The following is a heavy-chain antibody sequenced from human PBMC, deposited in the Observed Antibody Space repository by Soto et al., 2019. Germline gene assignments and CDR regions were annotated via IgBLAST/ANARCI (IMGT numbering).Heavy chain of an antibody. CDR2: ISWNSGSI. V-gene: IGHV3-9*01. CDR1: GFTFDDYA. Sequence: EVQLVESGGGLVQPGRSLRLSCAASGFTFDDYAMHWVRQAPGKGLEWVSGISWNSGSIGYADSVKGRFTISRDNAKNSLYLQMNSLRAEDTALYYRAKDKDYDFWSGYSDYWGQGTLVTVSS. D-gene: IGHD3-3*01. J-gene: IGHJ4*02. CDR3: AKDKDYDFWSGYSDY.